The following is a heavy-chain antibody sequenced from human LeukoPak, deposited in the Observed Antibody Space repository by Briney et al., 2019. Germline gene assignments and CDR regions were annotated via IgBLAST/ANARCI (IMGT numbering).Heavy chain of an antibody. V-gene: IGHV3-30-3*01. D-gene: IGHD6-13*01. Sequence: GRSLRLSCAASGFTFSSYAMHWVRQAPGKGLEWAAVISYDGSNKYYADSVKGRFTISRDNSKNTLYLQMNSLRAEDTAVYYCARDGQYSSSWFGGFDPWGQGTLVTVSS. CDR2: ISYDGSNK. CDR1: GFTFSSYA. CDR3: ARDGQYSSSWFGGFDP. J-gene: IGHJ5*02.